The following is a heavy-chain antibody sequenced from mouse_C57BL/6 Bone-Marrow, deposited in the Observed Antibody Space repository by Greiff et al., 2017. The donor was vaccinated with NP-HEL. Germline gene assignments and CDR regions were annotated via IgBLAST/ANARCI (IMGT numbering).Heavy chain of an antibody. CDR3: ARQTIRTWFAY. V-gene: IGHV5-6*01. J-gene: IGHJ3*01. CDR2: ISSGGSYT. CDR1: GFTFSSYG. D-gene: IGHD2-12*01. Sequence: EVQVVESGGDLVKPGGSLKLSCAASGFTFSSYGMSWVRQTPDKRLEWVATISSGGSYTYYPDSVKGRFTISRDNAKNTLYLQMSSLKSEDTAMYYCARQTIRTWFAYWGQGTLVTVSA.